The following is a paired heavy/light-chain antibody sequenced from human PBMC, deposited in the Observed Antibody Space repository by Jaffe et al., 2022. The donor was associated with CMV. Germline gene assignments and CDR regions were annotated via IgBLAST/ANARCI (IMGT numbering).Light chain of an antibody. Sequence: QSVLTQPPSVSGAPGQRVTISCTGSSSNTGAGHDVHWYQHLPGTAPKLFIYGNSNRPSGVPDRFSGSKSGTSASLAITGLQAEDEADYYCQSYDNSLSGWVFGGGTKLTVL. J-gene: IGLJ3*02. V-gene: IGLV1-40*01. CDR2: GNS. CDR3: QSYDNSLSGWV. CDR1: SSNTGAGHD.
Heavy chain of an antibody. J-gene: IGHJ5*02. Sequence: QVQLQESGPGLVKPSETLSLTCTVSGGSISSYYWSWIRQSPGKGLEWIGYIYYTGSTKYNPSLKSRVTILVDTSKNQFSLKLGSVTAADTAVYYCARPKWGDGGWFDPWGPGTPVTVSS. CDR3: ARPKWGDGGWFDP. CDR2: IYYTGST. CDR1: GGSISSYY. V-gene: IGHV4-59*08. D-gene: IGHD1-26*01.